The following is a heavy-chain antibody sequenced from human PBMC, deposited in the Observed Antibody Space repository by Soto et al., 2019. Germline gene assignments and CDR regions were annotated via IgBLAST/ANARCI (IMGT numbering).Heavy chain of an antibody. CDR3: AKDPRAYSTNMGYYFDY. CDR1: GFTFSRHA. CDR2: LSAFDNT. D-gene: IGHD6-13*01. Sequence: EVQLLESGGGLVQPGGSLRLSCAASGFTFSRHAMSWVRQAPGKGLEWVSTLSAFDNTYYADSVKGRFIISRDISKNTLSVQMNSLRVDETDVYYCAKDPRAYSTNMGYYFDYWGQGSLVTVSS. V-gene: IGHV3-23*01. J-gene: IGHJ4*02.